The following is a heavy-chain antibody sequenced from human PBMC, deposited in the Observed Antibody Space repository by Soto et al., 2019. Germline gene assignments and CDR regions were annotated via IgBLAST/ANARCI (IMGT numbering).Heavy chain of an antibody. CDR1: GGSISGGGYY. Sequence: SETLSLTCTVSGGSISGGGYYWSWIRQHPGKGLEWIGYIYYSGSTYYNPSLKSRVTISVDTSKNQFSLKLSSVTAADTAVYYCARSLWFGELVYYGMDVWGQGTTVTVSS. V-gene: IGHV4-31*03. CDR3: ARSLWFGELVYYGMDV. D-gene: IGHD3-10*01. CDR2: IYYSGST. J-gene: IGHJ6*02.